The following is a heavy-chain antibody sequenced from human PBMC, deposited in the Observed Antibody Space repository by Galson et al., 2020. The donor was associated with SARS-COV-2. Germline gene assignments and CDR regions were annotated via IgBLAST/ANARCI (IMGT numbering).Heavy chain of an antibody. CDR3: ARQGVNMIVLVTVPGWYFDL. D-gene: IGHD3-22*01. J-gene: IGHJ2*01. V-gene: IGHV4-38-2*02. CDR2: VYPSGTT. Sequence: SETLSLTCTVSGYSVSTTNYWGWVRQPPGRGLEWIGSVYPSGTTYYTTSLKSRVTISVDTSKNQFSLRLDSVTAADTALYYCARQGVNMIVLVTVPGWYFDLWGRGTLVTVSS. CDR1: GYSVSTTNY.